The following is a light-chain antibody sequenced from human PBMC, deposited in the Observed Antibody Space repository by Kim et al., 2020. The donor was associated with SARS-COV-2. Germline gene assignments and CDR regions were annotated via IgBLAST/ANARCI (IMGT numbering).Light chain of an antibody. CDR1: QTISNY. CDR3: QQSHSAPLT. J-gene: IGKJ4*01. Sequence: DIQMTQSPSSLSASVGDRVTITCRASQTISNYLNWYQQKPGKAPKFLIYAASSLQSGVPSRFSGSGSGTDFTLTISSLQPEDFATCLCQQSHSAPLTFGGGTKVDIK. CDR2: AAS. V-gene: IGKV1-39*01.